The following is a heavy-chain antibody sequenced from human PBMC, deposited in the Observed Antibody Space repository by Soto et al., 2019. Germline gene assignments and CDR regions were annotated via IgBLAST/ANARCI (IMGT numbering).Heavy chain of an antibody. D-gene: IGHD3-10*01. J-gene: IGHJ6*02. Sequence: QVQLVQSGAEVKKPGASVKVSCKASGYTFTGYYMHWVRQAPGQGLEWMGWINPNGGGTNYAQKVQGWVTMTRDRYISTAYMELSRLRSDDTAVYYCARDRYYGSGPRGGMDVWGQGTTVTVSS. CDR2: INPNGGGT. CDR1: GYTFTGYY. V-gene: IGHV1-2*04. CDR3: ARDRYYGSGPRGGMDV.